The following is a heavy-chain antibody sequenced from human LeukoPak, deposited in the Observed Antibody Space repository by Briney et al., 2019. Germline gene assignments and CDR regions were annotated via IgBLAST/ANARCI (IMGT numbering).Heavy chain of an antibody. V-gene: IGHV4-59*01. CDR1: GGSIIDYY. D-gene: IGHD3-3*01. Sequence: SETLSLTCIVSGGSIIDYYWSWIRQAPGKGLEWVGYISYSGSTNYNPSLKSRVTISVDTSRNQSSLKVSSVTAADTAVYYCARAGRSGYSYYYYMDVWGKGTTVTVSS. J-gene: IGHJ6*03. CDR2: ISYSGST. CDR3: ARAGRSGYSYYYYMDV.